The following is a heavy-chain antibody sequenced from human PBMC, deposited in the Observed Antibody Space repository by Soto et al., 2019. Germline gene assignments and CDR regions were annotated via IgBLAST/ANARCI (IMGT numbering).Heavy chain of an antibody. CDR1: GFTFSSYS. D-gene: IGHD2-15*01. J-gene: IGHJ4*02. CDR3: ARIYCSGGSCYSERDY. Sequence: EVQLVESGGGLVKPGGSLRLSCAASGFTFSSYSMNWVRQAPGKGLEWVSSISGSSSYIYYADSVKGRFTISRDNAKNSLYLQMNSLRAEDTAVYYCARIYCSGGSCYSERDYWGQGTLVTVSS. V-gene: IGHV3-21*01. CDR2: ISGSSSYI.